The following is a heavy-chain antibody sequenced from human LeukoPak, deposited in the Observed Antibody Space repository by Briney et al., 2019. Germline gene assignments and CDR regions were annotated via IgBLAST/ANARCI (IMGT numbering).Heavy chain of an antibody. CDR3: AKNGWELIKGGAFDI. J-gene: IGHJ3*02. CDR1: GFTFSSYA. Sequence: GGSLRLSCAASGFTFSSYAMSWVRQAPGKGLEWVSAISGSGGSTYYADSVKGRFTISRDNSKNTLHLQMNSLRAEDTAVYYCAKNGWELIKGGAFDIWGQGTMVTVSS. CDR2: ISGSGGST. D-gene: IGHD1-26*01. V-gene: IGHV3-23*01.